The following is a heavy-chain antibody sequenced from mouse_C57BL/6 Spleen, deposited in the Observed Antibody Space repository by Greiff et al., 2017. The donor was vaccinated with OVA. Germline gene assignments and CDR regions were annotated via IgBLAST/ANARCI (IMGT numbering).Heavy chain of an antibody. CDR2: IDPSASYT. CDR3: ARGAVVAKAFDY. D-gene: IGHD1-1*01. Sequence: QVQLQQPGAELVKPGASVKLSCKASGYTFTSYWMQWVKQRPGQGLEWIGEIDPSASYTNYNQKFKGKATLTVDTSSSTAYMQLSSLTSEDAAVYDCARGAVVAKAFDYWGQGTTLTAAS. CDR1: GYTFTSYW. V-gene: IGHV1-50*01. J-gene: IGHJ2*01.